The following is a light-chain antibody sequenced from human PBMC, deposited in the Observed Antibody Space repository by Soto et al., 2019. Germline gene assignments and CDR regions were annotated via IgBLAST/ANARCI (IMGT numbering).Light chain of an antibody. CDR1: QSVSSSY. CDR2: GAS. Sequence: EIVLTQSPGTLSLSPGARAPLSCRASQSVSSSYLAWSQQNPGQAPRLLIYGASSRATGIPDRFSGSGSGTDFTLTISRLEPEDFAVYYCQQYGSSRITFGQGTRLGIK. CDR3: QQYGSSRIT. V-gene: IGKV3-20*01. J-gene: IGKJ5*01.